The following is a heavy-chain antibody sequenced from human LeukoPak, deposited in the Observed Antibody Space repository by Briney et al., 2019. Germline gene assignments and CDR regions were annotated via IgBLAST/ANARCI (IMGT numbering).Heavy chain of an antibody. CDR3: AREAALYSGSYYLLDY. D-gene: IGHD1-26*01. V-gene: IGHV1-69*13. Sequence: SVKVSCKASGGTFSNYAISWVRQAPGQGLEWMGGIIPIFDTANYAQKFQGRVTITADESTSTDYMELSSLRSEDTGVYYCAREAALYSGSYYLLDYWGQGTLVTVSS. CDR1: GGTFSNYA. J-gene: IGHJ4*02. CDR2: IIPIFDTA.